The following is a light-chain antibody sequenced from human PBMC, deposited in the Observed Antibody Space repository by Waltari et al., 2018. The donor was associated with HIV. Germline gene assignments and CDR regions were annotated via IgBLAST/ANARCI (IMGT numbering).Light chain of an antibody. CDR2: EVS. CDR3: SSYGGTNNLYL. CDR1: SSDVGGHHY. J-gene: IGLJ1*01. V-gene: IGLV2-8*01. Sequence: QSALTQPPSASGSPGQSVTISCTGTSSDVGGHHYVSWYQQQPGKAPKLMIYEVSKRPSGVPDRFSGSKSGNTASLTVSGLQADDEGDYYCSSYGGTNNLYLFGTGTRVTVL.